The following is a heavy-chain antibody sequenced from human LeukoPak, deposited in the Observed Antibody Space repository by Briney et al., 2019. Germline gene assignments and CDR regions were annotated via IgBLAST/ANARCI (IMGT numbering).Heavy chain of an antibody. Sequence: GGSLRLSCAASGFTFSSYSMNWVRQAPGKGLEWVSSISSSSSYIYYADSVKGRFTISRDNAKNSLYLQMNSLRAEDTAVYYCARDRSGIHYYGMDVWAQGTTVTVSS. J-gene: IGHJ6*02. CDR3: ARDRSGIHYYGMDV. D-gene: IGHD3-10*01. V-gene: IGHV3-21*01. CDR2: ISSSSSYI. CDR1: GFTFSSYS.